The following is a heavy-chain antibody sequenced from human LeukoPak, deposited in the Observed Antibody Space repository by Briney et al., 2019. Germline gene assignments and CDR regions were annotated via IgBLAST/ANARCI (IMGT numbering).Heavy chain of an antibody. D-gene: IGHD2-2*01. J-gene: IGHJ5*02. Sequence: GGSLRLSCAASGFTFSSYAMSWVRQAPGKGLEWVSAIGGSGGGTYYADSVKGRFTISRDNSKNTLYLQMNSLRAEDTAVYYCAKLDSSISRFDPWGQGTLVTVSS. CDR3: AKLDSSISRFDP. V-gene: IGHV3-23*01. CDR2: IGGSGGGT. CDR1: GFTFSSYA.